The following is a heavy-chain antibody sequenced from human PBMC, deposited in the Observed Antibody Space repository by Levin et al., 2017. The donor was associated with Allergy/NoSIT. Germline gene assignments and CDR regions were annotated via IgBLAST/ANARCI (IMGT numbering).Heavy chain of an antibody. CDR2: ISSSGSTY. V-gene: IGHV3-11*01. CDR3: ARERGAVAGAYFDY. D-gene: IGHD6-19*01. Sequence: GGSLRLSCSTSGFTFNNVYMSWIRQAPGKGLEWVSFISSSGSTYSYADSVKGRFTISRDNATNFFYLQMNDVRVEDTAVDYCARERGAVAGAYFDYWGQGTLVTVSS. CDR1: GFTFNNVY. J-gene: IGHJ4*02.